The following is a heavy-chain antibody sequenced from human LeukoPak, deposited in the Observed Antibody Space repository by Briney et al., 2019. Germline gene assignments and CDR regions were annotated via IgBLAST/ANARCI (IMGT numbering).Heavy chain of an antibody. V-gene: IGHV3-48*04. J-gene: IGHJ4*02. Sequence: GRSLRLSCAASGFTFSSYGMHWVRQAPGKGLEWVSYISSSGSTIYYADSVKGRFTISRDNAKNSLYLQMNSLRAEDTAVYYCARDDFWSGYYPYYFDYWGQGTLVTVSS. D-gene: IGHD3-3*01. CDR1: GFTFSSYG. CDR3: ARDDFWSGYYPYYFDY. CDR2: ISSSGSTI.